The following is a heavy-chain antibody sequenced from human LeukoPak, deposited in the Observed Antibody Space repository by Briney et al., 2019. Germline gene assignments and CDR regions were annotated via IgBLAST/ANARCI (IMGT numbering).Heavy chain of an antibody. V-gene: IGHV3-30*03. CDR3: ARDSSSYDAFDI. D-gene: IGHD6-13*01. CDR2: ILYDGSNK. J-gene: IGHJ3*02. CDR1: GFTFNTYG. Sequence: GGSLRLSCAASGFTFNTYGMHWVRQAPGKGLEWVAVILYDGSNKYYADSVKGRFTISRDNSKNTLYLQMNSLRAEDTAVYYCARDSSSYDAFDIWGQGTMVTVSS.